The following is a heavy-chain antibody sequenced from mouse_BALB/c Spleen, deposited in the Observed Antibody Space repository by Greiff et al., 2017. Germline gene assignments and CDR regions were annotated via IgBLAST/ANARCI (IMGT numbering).Heavy chain of an antibody. CDR1: GFTFSDYY. V-gene: IGHV5-4*02. J-gene: IGHJ4*01. CDR2: ISDGGSYT. CDR3: ARDRQGAMDY. Sequence: EVMLVESGGGLVKPGGSLKLSCAASGFTFSDYYMYWVRQTPEKRLEWVATISDGGSYTYYPDSVKGRFTISRDNAKNNLYLQMSSLKSEDTAMYYCARDRQGAMDYWGQGTSVTVSS. D-gene: IGHD3-2*01.